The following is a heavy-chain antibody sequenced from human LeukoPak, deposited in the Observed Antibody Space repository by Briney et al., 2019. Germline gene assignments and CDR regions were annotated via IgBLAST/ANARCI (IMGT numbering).Heavy chain of an antibody. CDR2: IYSGGST. Sequence: GGSLRLSCAASGFTVSSNYMSWVRQAPGKGLEWVSVIYSGGSTYYADSVKGRFTISRDNSKNTLYLQMNSLRAEDTAVYYCAATSYSSGWATWGQGTLVTVSS. CDR3: AATSYSSGWAT. V-gene: IGHV3-66*02. CDR1: GFTVSSNY. D-gene: IGHD6-19*01. J-gene: IGHJ4*02.